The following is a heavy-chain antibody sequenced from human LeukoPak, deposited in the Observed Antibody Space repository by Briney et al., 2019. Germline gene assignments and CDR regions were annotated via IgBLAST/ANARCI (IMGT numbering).Heavy chain of an antibody. J-gene: IGHJ4*02. V-gene: IGHV1-3*01. Sequence: ASVRVSCRTSGYTFSNFAMHWVRQAPGQRLEWMGYINGGSTNTQYSQKFQGRVTITADESTSTAYMELSSLRSEDTAVYYCARASSGYTIFGVVIENWGQGTLVTVSS. CDR1: GYTFSNFA. CDR2: INGGSTNT. CDR3: ARASSGYTIFGVVIEN. D-gene: IGHD3-3*01.